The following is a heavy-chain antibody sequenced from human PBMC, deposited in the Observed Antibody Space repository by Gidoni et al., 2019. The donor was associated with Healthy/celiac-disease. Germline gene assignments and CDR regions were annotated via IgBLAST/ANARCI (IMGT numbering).Heavy chain of an antibody. D-gene: IGHD5-18*01. CDR2: VSDSGGST. Sequence: EVQLLESGGGLVQPGGSLRLSCAASGFTFSSYAMSWVPQAPGKGLEWVSAVSDSGGSTYYAGSVKDQFTISRDNSKNTLYLQMNSLRAEDTAVYYCAKVNTGGINYGMDVWGQGTTVTVSS. CDR3: AKVNTGGINYGMDV. V-gene: IGHV3-23*01. CDR1: GFTFSSYA. J-gene: IGHJ6*02.